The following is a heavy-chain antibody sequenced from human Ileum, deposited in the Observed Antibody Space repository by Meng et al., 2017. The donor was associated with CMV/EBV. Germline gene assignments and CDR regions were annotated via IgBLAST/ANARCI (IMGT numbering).Heavy chain of an antibody. J-gene: IGHJ4*02. CDR2: IQSQPSGGTA. V-gene: IGHV3-15*07. D-gene: IGHD1-1*01. Sequence: FTFRRACVTWVLPAPGMALEWVGRIQSQPSGGTAHYAAPVEGRFSISRDASTNPVYLQMNNLKPDDTAVYYCSSDNWHVTSDYYGCWGQGTLVTVSS. CDR3: SSDNWHVTSDYYGC. CDR1: FTFRRAC.